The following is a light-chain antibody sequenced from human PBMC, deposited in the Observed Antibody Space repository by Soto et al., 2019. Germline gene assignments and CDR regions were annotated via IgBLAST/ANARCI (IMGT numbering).Light chain of an antibody. Sequence: QSALTQPASVSGSPGQSITISCTGTSSDVGGYNYVSWYQQHPGKAPKLMIYEVSNRPSGVSNRFSGSKSGNTASLTISGLQAEDEADYYCSSYTSSSTCFGTGTKVTVL. CDR1: SSDVGGYNY. CDR2: EVS. V-gene: IGLV2-14*01. CDR3: SSYTSSSTC. J-gene: IGLJ1*01.